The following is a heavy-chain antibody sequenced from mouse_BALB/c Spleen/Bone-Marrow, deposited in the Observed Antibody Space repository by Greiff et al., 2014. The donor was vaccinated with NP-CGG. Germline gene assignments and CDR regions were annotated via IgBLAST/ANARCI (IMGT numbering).Heavy chain of an antibody. J-gene: IGHJ4*01. V-gene: IGHV14-3*02. Sequence: VQLQQSGAELVKPGASVKLSCTASGFNIKDTYMHWVKQRPEQGLEWIGRIDPANGNTKYDPKFQGKATITTDTSSKTAYLQVSRLTSEDTAVYYCASATTATYYAMDYWGQGTSVTVSS. D-gene: IGHD1-2*01. CDR1: GFNIKDTY. CDR3: ASATTATYYAMDY. CDR2: IDPANGNT.